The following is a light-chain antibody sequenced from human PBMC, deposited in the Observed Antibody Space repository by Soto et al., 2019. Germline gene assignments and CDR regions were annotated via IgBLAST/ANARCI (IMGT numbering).Light chain of an antibody. CDR3: QSYDSSLNWV. CDR1: SSNIGAGYD. J-gene: IGLJ3*02. CDR2: GNS. V-gene: IGLV1-40*01. Sequence: QSALTQPPSVSGAPGQRVTISCTGSSSNIGAGYDVHWYQQLPGTAPKLLIYGNSNRPSGVPDRFSGSESGTSASLAITGLQAEDEADYYCQSYDSSLNWVFGGGTKLTVL.